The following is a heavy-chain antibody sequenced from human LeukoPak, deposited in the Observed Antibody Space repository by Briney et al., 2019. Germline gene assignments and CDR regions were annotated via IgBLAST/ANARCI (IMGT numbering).Heavy chain of an antibody. J-gene: IGHJ4*02. CDR1: GNYW. CDR2: LYSEGGRT. D-gene: IGHD6-6*01. V-gene: IGHV3-74*01. Sequence: GGSLRLSCAASGNYWMHWVRQAPGKGLVWVSRLYSEGGRTYYADPVKGRFTISRDNAKNTLYLQMNSLRVEDTAVYYCSRGLGQPVDYWGQGTLVTVSS. CDR3: SRGLGQPVDY.